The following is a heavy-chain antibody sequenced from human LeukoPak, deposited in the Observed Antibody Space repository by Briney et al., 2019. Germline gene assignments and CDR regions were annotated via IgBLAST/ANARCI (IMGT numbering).Heavy chain of an antibody. CDR2: IIPIFGTA. D-gene: IGHD6-13*01. V-gene: IGHV1-69*06. J-gene: IGHJ4*02. Sequence: ASVKVSCKASGGTFSSYAISWVRQAPGQGLEWMGGIIPIFGTANYAQKFQGRVTITADKSTSTAYMELSSPRSEDTAVYYCARGVVKQLVTQNFDYWGQGTLVTVSS. CDR3: ARGVVKQLVTQNFDY. CDR1: GGTFSSYA.